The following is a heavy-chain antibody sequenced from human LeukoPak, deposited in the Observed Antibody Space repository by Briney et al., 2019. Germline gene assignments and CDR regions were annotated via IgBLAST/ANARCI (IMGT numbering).Heavy chain of an antibody. CDR1: GFTFSSYD. V-gene: IGHV3-13*01. CDR2: IGTAGDT. CDR3: ARGAPGPRRYYYGMDV. J-gene: IGHJ6*02. Sequence: GGSLRLSCAASGFTFSSYDMHWVRQATGKGLEWVSAIGTAGDTYYPGSVKGRFTISRENAKNSLYLQMNSLRAGDTAVYYCARGAPGPRRYYYGMDVLGQGTTVTVSS.